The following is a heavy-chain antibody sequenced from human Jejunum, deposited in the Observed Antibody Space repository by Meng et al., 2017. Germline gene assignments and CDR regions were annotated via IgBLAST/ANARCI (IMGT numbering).Heavy chain of an antibody. Sequence: SETLSLTCTIYGGSFSGYWWTWIRQPPGKGLEWSGESNDSGGTNYSPSPKRRLTILLDTSNNQFSLELRSMTAADTAGYFCTKGPPSVWPLLGYCGQGTPVTVSS. V-gene: IGHV4-34*01. J-gene: IGHJ4*02. CDR2: SNDSGGT. CDR3: TKGPPSVWPLLGY. CDR1: GGSFSGYW. D-gene: IGHD5/OR15-5a*01.